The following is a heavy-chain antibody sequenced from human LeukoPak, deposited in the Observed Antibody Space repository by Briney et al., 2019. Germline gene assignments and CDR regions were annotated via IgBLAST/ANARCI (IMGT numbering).Heavy chain of an antibody. CDR1: GFTFSSYS. CDR3: ARDREQWLVLFDY. D-gene: IGHD6-19*01. V-gene: IGHV3-21*01. Sequence: GGALRLSCAASGFTFSSYSMKWVPQAPRKGLECVSSISSSSSYIYYADSVKGRFTISRDNAKNSLYRQMNSLRAEDTAVYYCARDREQWLVLFDYWGQGTLVTVSS. CDR2: ISSSSSYI. J-gene: IGHJ4*02.